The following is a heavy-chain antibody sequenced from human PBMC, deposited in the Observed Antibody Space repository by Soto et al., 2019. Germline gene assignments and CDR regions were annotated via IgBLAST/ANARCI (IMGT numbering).Heavy chain of an antibody. CDR1: GGSISSHY. D-gene: IGHD3-22*01. CDR3: ARGQGNYYGYYFDY. CDR2: IYNSGST. Sequence: SETLSLTCTVSGGSISSHYWSWIRQSPGKGLEWIGYIYNSGSTKYNPSLKSRVTISVDTSKNHFPLKVSPVTAADTAVYYCARGQGNYYGYYFDYWGQGTLVTVSS. J-gene: IGHJ4*02. V-gene: IGHV4-59*11.